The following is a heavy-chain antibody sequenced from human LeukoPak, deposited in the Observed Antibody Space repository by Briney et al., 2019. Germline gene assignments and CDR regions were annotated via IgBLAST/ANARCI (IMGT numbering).Heavy chain of an antibody. V-gene: IGHV4-39*07. J-gene: IGHJ4*02. CDR2: IYYSGST. D-gene: IGHD3-22*01. CDR3: AKIYQDSCAYHCAPDY. Sequence: SETLSLTCTVSGGSISSSSYYWGWIRRPPGKGLEWIGSIYYSGSTYYNPSLKSRVTISVDTSKNQFSLKLSSVTAADTAVYYCAKIYQDSCAYHCAPDYWGQGTLVTVSS. CDR1: GGSISSSSYY.